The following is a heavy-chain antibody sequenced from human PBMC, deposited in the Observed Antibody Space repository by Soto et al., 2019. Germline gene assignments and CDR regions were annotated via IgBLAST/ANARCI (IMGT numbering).Heavy chain of an antibody. V-gene: IGHV1-46*01. CDR3: ARESPATYYFDY. CDR1: WYTFSRYH. Sequence: ASVKVSSKESWYTFSRYHMHWVRQAPGQGLEWMGIINPSGGNTNYAQKFQGRVTMTRDTSTSTVYMELSSLRSEDTAVYYCARESPATYYFDYWGQGTLVTVSS. J-gene: IGHJ4*02. CDR2: INPSGGNT.